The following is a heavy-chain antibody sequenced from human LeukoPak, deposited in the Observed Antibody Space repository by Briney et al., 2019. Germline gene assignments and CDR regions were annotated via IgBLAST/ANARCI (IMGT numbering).Heavy chain of an antibody. CDR1: GGSISSCY. D-gene: IGHD2-15*01. CDR3: ARSGYCSGGSCYYFDY. J-gene: IGHJ4*02. V-gene: IGHV4-59*01. Sequence: SETLSLTCTVSGGSISSCYWSWIRQPPGKGLEWIGYIYYSGSTNYNPSLKSRVTISVDTSKNQFSLKLSSVTAADTAVYYCARSGYCSGGSCYYFDYWGQGTLVTVSS. CDR2: IYYSGST.